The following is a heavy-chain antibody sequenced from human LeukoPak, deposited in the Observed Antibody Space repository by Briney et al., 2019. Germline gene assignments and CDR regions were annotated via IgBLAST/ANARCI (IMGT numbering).Heavy chain of an antibody. CDR2: ISSSSSYM. D-gene: IGHD6-19*01. Sequence: GGSLRLSCVASGFTFSSYTMSWVRQAPGKGLEWVSCISSSSSYMYYGDTLKGRFTISRDNAKNSLYLQMDNLRADDTAMYYCARALTPASGWLGSWGQGTLVTVSS. J-gene: IGHJ5*01. CDR3: ARALTPASGWLGS. CDR1: GFTFSSYT. V-gene: IGHV3-21*01.